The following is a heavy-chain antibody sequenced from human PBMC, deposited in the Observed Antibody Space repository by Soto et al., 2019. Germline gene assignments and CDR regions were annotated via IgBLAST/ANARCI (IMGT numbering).Heavy chain of an antibody. CDR1: GFTFSSYW. J-gene: IGHJ6*02. CDR3: ARAGSSSWPYYYYYGMDV. D-gene: IGHD6-13*01. Sequence: EVQLVESGGGLVQPGGSLRLSCAASGFTFSSYWMYWVRQAPGKGLVWVSRINSDGSSTSYADSVKGRFTISRDNAKNTLYLQMNSLRAEDTAVYYCARAGSSSWPYYYYYGMDVWGQGTTVTVSS. CDR2: INSDGSST. V-gene: IGHV3-74*01.